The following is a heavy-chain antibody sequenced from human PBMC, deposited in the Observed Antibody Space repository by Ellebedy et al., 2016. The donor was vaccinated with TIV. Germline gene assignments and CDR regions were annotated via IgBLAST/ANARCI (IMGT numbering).Heavy chain of an antibody. J-gene: IGHJ4*02. D-gene: IGHD1-1*01. V-gene: IGHV3-21*01. Sequence: GGSLRLSCAASGFTFSDYSMNWVRQAPGKGLEWVSSISSSSSYIYYADSVKGRFTISRDNAKNSLYLQMNSLRAEDTAVYYCARGAMTGTNHFDYWGQGTLVTVSS. CDR2: ISSSSSYI. CDR1: GFTFSDYS. CDR3: ARGAMTGTNHFDY.